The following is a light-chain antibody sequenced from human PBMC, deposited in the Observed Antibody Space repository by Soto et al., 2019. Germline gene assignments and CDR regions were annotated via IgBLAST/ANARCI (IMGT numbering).Light chain of an antibody. CDR3: MQAPQNPPYT. CDR2: LAS. J-gene: IGKJ2*01. V-gene: IGKV2-28*01. CDR1: QSLLHSNGYNY. Sequence: DIVMTQSPLSLPVTPGEPASISCRSSQSLLHSNGYNYLDWYLQKPGQSPQLLIYLASIRASGVPDRFSGSGSGTDFTLKISRVDAEDVGVYYCMQAPQNPPYTFGQGTKVEIK.